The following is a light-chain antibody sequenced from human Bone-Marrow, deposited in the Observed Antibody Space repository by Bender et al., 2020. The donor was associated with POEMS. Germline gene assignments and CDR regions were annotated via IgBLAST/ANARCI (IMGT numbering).Light chain of an antibody. CDR2: DVT. CDR3: ASYAGNSVLGV. J-gene: IGLJ1*01. V-gene: IGLV2-14*03. Sequence: QSALTQPASVSGSPGQSITLSCTGTGSDIGTYNYVSWYQQHPGKVPKLVIYDVTDRPSGVSSRFSGSKSGNMASLTISGLQAEDEADYYCASYAGNSVLGVFGTGTRVTVL. CDR1: GSDIGTYNY.